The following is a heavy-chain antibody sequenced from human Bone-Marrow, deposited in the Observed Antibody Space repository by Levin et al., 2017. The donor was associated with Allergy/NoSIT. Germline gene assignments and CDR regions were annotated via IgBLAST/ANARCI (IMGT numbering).Heavy chain of an antibody. CDR3: ARNLCNGSSCYSDH. Sequence: GESLKISCAASGFTFRTYSMNWVRQAPGKGLEWVSYICSITNTIFYADSVKGRFTISRDNAKNSLFLQMNNLRDEDTAVYYCARNLCNGSSCYSDHWGQGTLVTVSS. CDR2: ICSITNTI. V-gene: IGHV3-48*02. J-gene: IGHJ4*02. D-gene: IGHD2/OR15-2a*01. CDR1: GFTFRTYS.